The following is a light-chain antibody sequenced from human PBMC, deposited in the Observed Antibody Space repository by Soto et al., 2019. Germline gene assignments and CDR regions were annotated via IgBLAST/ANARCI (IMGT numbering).Light chain of an antibody. V-gene: IGKV3-20*01. CDR3: EQYYSSPPVT. CDR2: GAS. CDR1: QSVSSSY. J-gene: IGKJ4*01. Sequence: EIVLTQSPGTLSLSPGERATLSCRASQSVSSSYLAWYQQKPGQAPMLLIYGASSTATAIPDRFSGGGCGTAFILPIIRRVPADVLVDYCEQYYSSPPVTFGGGTKVEIK.